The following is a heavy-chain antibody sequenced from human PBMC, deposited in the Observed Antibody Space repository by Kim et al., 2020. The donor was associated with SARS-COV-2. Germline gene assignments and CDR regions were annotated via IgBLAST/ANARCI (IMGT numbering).Heavy chain of an antibody. J-gene: IGHJ4*02. D-gene: IGHD6-13*01. Sequence: DSVKGRFTISRDNSKNTLYLQMNSLRAEDTAVYYCARDLWYSSSWYFDYWGQGTLVTVSS. CDR3: ARDLWYSSSWYFDY. V-gene: IGHV3-30*07.